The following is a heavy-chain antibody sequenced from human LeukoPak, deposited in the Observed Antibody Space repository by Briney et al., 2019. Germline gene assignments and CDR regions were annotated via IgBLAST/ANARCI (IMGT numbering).Heavy chain of an antibody. CDR1: GGTFSSYA. Sequence: SVKVSCKASGGTFSSYAISWVRQAPGQGLEWMGGIIPIFGTANYAQKFQGRVTITTDESTSTAYMELSSLRSENTAVYYCTRGRPSSSSGAFDIWGQGTMVTVSS. CDR2: IIPIFGTA. V-gene: IGHV1-69*05. J-gene: IGHJ3*02. CDR3: TRGRPSSSSGAFDI. D-gene: IGHD6-6*01.